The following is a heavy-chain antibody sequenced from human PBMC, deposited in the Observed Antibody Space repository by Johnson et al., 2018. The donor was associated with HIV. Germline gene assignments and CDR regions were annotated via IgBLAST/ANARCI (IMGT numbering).Heavy chain of an antibody. Sequence: QVHLVESGGGVVQPGRSLRLSCAASGFTFSSYVIHWVRQAPGKGLEWVAFISYDGGNENYADSVKGRFTISRDNSMHTMYLQMNSLRAEDTAVYYCAGQVRAFDIWGQGTMVTVSS. CDR2: ISYDGGNE. J-gene: IGHJ3*02. V-gene: IGHV3-30*03. CDR1: GFTFSSYV. D-gene: IGHD6-19*01. CDR3: AGQVRAFDI.